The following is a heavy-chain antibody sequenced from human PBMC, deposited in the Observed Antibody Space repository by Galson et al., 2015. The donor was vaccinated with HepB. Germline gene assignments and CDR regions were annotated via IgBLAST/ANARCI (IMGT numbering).Heavy chain of an antibody. D-gene: IGHD1-1*01. CDR3: AKDLSPVQLERRAQTRYFGL. V-gene: IGHV3-30*18. CDR2: ISYDGSNK. CDR1: GFTFSSYG. J-gene: IGHJ2*01. Sequence: SLRLSCAASGFTFSSYGMHWVRQAPGKGLEWVAVISYDGSNKYYADSVKGRFTISKDNSKNTLYLQMNSLRAEDTAVYYCAKDLSPVQLERRAQTRYFGLWGRGTLVTVPS.